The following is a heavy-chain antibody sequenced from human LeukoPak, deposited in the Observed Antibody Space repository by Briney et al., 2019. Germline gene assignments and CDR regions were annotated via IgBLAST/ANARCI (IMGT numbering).Heavy chain of an antibody. J-gene: IGHJ4*02. Sequence: GGSLRLSCAASGFTFSSYAMTWVRQAPGKGLEWVSTITGGGNNPYYADSVKGRFTISRDNSKNTVYLQMNSLRAEDTAVYYCTQGSWGDDWGQGTLVTVSS. CDR1: GFTFSSYA. CDR3: TQGSWGDD. V-gene: IGHV3-23*01. CDR2: ITGGGNNP. D-gene: IGHD7-27*01.